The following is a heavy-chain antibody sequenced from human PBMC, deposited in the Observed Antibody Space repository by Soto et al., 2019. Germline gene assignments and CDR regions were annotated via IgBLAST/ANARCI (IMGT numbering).Heavy chain of an antibody. Sequence: LSLTCTVSCRTISSYYWCWIRQPPGKGLEWIGYIYYSGGTNYIPSFKSRVTLSVDTSKNQFALKLSSVTAADTAVYYCARVRTSPPNFLDYWGQGTQV. J-gene: IGHJ4*02. CDR2: IYYSGGT. V-gene: IGHV4-59*01. CDR1: CRTISSYY. D-gene: IGHD3-3*01. CDR3: ARVRTSPPNFLDY.